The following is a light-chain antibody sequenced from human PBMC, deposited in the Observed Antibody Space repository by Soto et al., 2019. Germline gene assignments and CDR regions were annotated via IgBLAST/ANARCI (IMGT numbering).Light chain of an antibody. CDR3: LQHNTYPLS. Sequence: ITQSPSAIFQSVGDRVPITCRASQDISHYLAWFQQRPGKVPKLLIYGASSLESGVPSRFSGSGSGTEFTLTISSLQPEDFGTYYCLQHNTYPLSFGGGTKVDIK. CDR2: GAS. J-gene: IGKJ4*01. CDR1: QDISHY. V-gene: IGKV1-17*03.